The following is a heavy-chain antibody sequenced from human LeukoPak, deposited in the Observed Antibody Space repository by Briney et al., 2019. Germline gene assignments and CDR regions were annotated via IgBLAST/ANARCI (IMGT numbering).Heavy chain of an antibody. J-gene: IGHJ4*02. V-gene: IGHV3-21*01. CDR3: ARVDFRSGYVFDY. D-gene: IGHD5-12*01. CDR2: ISSSSSYI. CDR1: GFTFSSYS. Sequence: GGSLRLSCAASGFTFSSYSMNWVRQAPGKGLEWVSTISSSSSYIYYADSVKGRFTISRDNAKNSLYLQMNSLRAEDTAVYYCARVDFRSGYVFDYWGQGTLVTVSS.